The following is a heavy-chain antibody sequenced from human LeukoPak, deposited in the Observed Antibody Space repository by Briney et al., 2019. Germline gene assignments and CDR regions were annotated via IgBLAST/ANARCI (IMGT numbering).Heavy chain of an antibody. CDR2: IYYSGST. J-gene: IGHJ2*01. CDR3: ARLRDWYFDL. V-gene: IGHV4-39*01. D-gene: IGHD5-24*01. CDR1: GGSISSSSYY. Sequence: PSETLSLTCTVSGGSISSSSYYWGWIRQPPGKGLEWIGSIYYSGSTYYNPSLKSRVTISVDTSKNQFSLKLSSVTAADTAVYYCARLRDWYFDLWGRGTLVTVSA.